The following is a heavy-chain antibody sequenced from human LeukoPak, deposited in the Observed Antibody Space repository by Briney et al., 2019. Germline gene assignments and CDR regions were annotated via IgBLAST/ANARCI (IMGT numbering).Heavy chain of an antibody. V-gene: IGHV4-59*01. J-gene: IGHJ3*02. CDR3: ARDANSGSYHDAFDI. D-gene: IGHD1-26*01. CDR1: GGSISSYY. Sequence: SETLSLTCTVSGGSISSYYWSWIRQPPGKGLEWIGYIYYSGSTNYNPSLKSRVTISVDTSKNQFSLKLSSVTAADTAVYYCARDANSGSYHDAFDIWGQGTMVTVSS. CDR2: IYYSGST.